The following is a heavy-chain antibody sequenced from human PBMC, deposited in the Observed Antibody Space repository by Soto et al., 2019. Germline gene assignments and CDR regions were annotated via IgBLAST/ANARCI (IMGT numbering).Heavy chain of an antibody. V-gene: IGHV1-2*04. J-gene: IGHJ6*02. Sequence: ASVKVSCKASGYTFTGYYMHWVRQAPGQGLEWMGWINPNSGGTNYAQKFQGWVTMTRDTSISTAYMELSRLRSDDTAVYYCAKGYYDSSGYYYYYYGMDVWGQGTTVTVSS. CDR1: GYTFTGYY. CDR3: AKGYYDSSGYYYYYYGMDV. D-gene: IGHD3-22*01. CDR2: INPNSGGT.